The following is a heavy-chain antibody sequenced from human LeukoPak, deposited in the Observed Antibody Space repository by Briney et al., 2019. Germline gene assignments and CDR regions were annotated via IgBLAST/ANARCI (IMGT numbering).Heavy chain of an antibody. CDR3: AKSKSPYPMDYIFDF. D-gene: IGHD4-11*01. V-gene: IGHV3-30*18. CDR2: ISNDGSIT. CDR1: GFSFSSYG. Sequence: GGSLRLSCAASGFSFSSYGMHWVRQAPGKGLEWVAVISNDGSITKYGESVKGRFTISRDNSQNTLYVHMNSLRTDDAAVYYCAKSKSPYPMDYIFDFWGQGALVTVSS. J-gene: IGHJ4*02.